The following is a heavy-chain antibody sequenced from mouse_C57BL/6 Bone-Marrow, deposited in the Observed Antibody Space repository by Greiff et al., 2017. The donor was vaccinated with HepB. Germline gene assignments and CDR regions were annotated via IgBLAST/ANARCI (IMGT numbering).Heavy chain of an antibody. D-gene: IGHD1-1*01. V-gene: IGHV1-80*01. Sequence: QVQLQQSGAELVKPGASVKISCKASGYAFSSYWMNWVKQRPGKGLEWIGQIYPGDGDTNYNGKFKGKATLTADKSSSTAYMQLSSLTSEDSAVYFCARWDYYGSGWYFDVWGTGTTVTVSS. J-gene: IGHJ1*03. CDR2: IYPGDGDT. CDR1: GYAFSSYW. CDR3: ARWDYYGSGWYFDV.